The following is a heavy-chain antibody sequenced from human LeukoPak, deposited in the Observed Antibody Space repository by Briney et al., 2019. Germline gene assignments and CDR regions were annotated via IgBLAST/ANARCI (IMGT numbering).Heavy chain of an antibody. D-gene: IGHD3-3*01. J-gene: IGHJ4*02. V-gene: IGHV3-66*01. CDR2: IYSGGST. Sequence: GGSLRLSCAASGFPVSSNYRSWARRAPGKGLEWVSVIYSGGSTYYADSVKGRFTISRDNSKNTLYLQMNSLRAEDTAVYYCARDYYDFWSGTDLYYFDYWGQGTLVTVSS. CDR3: ARDYYDFWSGTDLYYFDY. CDR1: GFPVSSNY.